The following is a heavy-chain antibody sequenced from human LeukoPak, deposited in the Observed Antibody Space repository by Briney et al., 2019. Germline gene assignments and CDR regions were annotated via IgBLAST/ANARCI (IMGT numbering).Heavy chain of an antibody. Sequence: GASVKVSCKASGYTFTGYYMHWVRQAPGQGLEWMGWINPNSGGTNYAQKFQGRVTMTRDTSISTAYIELSRLRSDDTAVYYCARSSSSWYNYYYYGMDVWGQGTTVTVSS. J-gene: IGHJ6*02. CDR3: ARSSSSWYNYYYYGMDV. V-gene: IGHV1-2*02. D-gene: IGHD6-13*01. CDR1: GYTFTGYY. CDR2: INPNSGGT.